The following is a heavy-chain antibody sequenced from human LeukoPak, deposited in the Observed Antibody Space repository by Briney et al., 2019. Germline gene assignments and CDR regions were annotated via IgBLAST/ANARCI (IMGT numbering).Heavy chain of an antibody. J-gene: IGHJ5*02. Sequence: SETLSLTCAVSGGSISGYYWSWMRQPTGRGLECIGYIHYSGTTKYNPSLESRVTISVDTSKNELSLRLTSVSAADTAVYYCARLHASGAEEFDPWGQGTLVTVSS. CDR2: IHYSGTT. CDR3: ARLHASGAEEFDP. D-gene: IGHD3-10*01. V-gene: IGHV4-59*01. CDR1: GGSISGYY.